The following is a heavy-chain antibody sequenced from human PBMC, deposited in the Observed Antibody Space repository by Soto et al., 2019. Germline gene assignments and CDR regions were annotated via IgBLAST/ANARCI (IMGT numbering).Heavy chain of an antibody. CDR3: ARGGIAAAGSIFDY. Sequence: SETLSLTCAVYGGSFSGYYWSWIRQPPGKGLEWIGEINHSGSTNYNPSLKSQVTISADTSKNQFSLKLSSVTAADTAVYYCARGGIAAAGSIFDYWGQGTLVTVSS. D-gene: IGHD6-13*01. J-gene: IGHJ4*02. CDR1: GGSFSGYY. CDR2: INHSGST. V-gene: IGHV4-34*01.